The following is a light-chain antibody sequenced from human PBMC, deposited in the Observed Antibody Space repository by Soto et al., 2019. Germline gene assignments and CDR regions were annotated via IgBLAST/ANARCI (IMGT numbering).Light chain of an antibody. CDR1: SSNLGSNV. J-gene: IGLJ1*01. CDR2: SNT. Sequence: QFVLTQPPSASGTPGQRVTISCSGSSSNLGSNVVNWYQQLPGTAPKLLIYSNTQRPSGVPDRFSGSKSGTSASLAISGLQSEDEADYYCAAWDDSLNGPVFGTGTKVTVL. CDR3: AAWDDSLNGPV. V-gene: IGLV1-44*01.